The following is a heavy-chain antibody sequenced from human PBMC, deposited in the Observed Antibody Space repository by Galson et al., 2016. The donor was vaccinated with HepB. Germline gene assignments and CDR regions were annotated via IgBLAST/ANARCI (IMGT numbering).Heavy chain of an antibody. Sequence: SLRLSCAASGITFNVYAMHWVRQAPGKGLEWVAVISYDGDRKYYADSVKGRFTISRDDSTKTLYLQMNSLGPDDTAMYYCAKESGGGPYDSWNSPGFSGVFWGQGTLVTVSS. D-gene: IGHD3-3*01. CDR2: ISYDGDRK. J-gene: IGHJ4*02. V-gene: IGHV3-30*18. CDR3: AKESGGGPYDSWNSPGFSGVF. CDR1: GITFNVYA.